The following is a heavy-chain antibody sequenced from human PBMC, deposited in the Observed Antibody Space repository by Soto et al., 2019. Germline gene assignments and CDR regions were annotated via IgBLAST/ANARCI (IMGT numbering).Heavy chain of an antibody. CDR2: MHYSGDT. V-gene: IGHV4-59*01. Sequence: PSETLSLTCTVSGDSISNYYWSWIRQSPGKGLEWIGDMHYSGDTNYNPSLKSRVTMSIDTSKNQFSLRLTSATAADRAVYYCARDRTAKFAPYWHFDLWGRGTLVTVSS. CDR3: ARDRTAKFAPYWHFDL. J-gene: IGHJ2*01. D-gene: IGHD2-21*02. CDR1: GDSISNYY.